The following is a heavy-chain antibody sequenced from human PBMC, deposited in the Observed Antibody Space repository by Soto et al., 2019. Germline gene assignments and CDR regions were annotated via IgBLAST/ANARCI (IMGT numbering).Heavy chain of an antibody. V-gene: IGHV3-30*18. CDR3: AKGLRDYDYVWGIDY. Sequence: PGGSLRLSCAASGFTFSSFGMHWVRQAPGKGLEWVAVISYDGSNKYYADSVKGRFTISRDDSKNTLYLQMNSLRAEDTAVYYCAKGLRDYDYVWGIDYWGQGTLVTVSS. CDR1: GFTFSSFG. CDR2: ISYDGSNK. D-gene: IGHD3-16*01. J-gene: IGHJ4*02.